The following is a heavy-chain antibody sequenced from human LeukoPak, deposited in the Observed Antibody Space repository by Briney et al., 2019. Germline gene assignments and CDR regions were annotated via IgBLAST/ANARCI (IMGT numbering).Heavy chain of an antibody. Sequence: RLGESLKISCKGSGYSFFSYWIGWVRQMPGKGLEWMGIIYPGDSDTRYSPSFQGQVTISVDESSTTAYLQWSSLKASDTAMYYCARHDIRGVATDFYAFDIWGQGTMVTVSS. CDR2: IYPGDSDT. CDR1: GYSFFSYW. V-gene: IGHV5-51*01. D-gene: IGHD5-12*01. CDR3: ARHDIRGVATDFYAFDI. J-gene: IGHJ3*02.